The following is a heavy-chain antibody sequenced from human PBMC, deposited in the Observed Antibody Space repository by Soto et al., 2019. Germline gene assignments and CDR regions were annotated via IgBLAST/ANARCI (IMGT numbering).Heavy chain of an antibody. CDR3: ARGGYSYGYDY. CDR1: GGSISSGGYY. J-gene: IGHJ4*02. D-gene: IGHD5-18*01. CDR2: IYYSGST. V-gene: IGHV4-31*03. Sequence: SETLSLTCTVSGGSISSGGYYWSWIRQHPGKGLEWIGYIYYSGSTYYNPSLKSRVTISVDTSKNQFSLKLSSVTAADTAVYYCARGGYSYGYDYWGQGTLVTVSS.